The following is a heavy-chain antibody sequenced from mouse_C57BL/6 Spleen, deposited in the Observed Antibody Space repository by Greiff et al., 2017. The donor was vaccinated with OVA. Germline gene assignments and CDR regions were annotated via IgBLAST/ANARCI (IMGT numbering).Heavy chain of an antibody. CDR2: IDPSDSYT. CDR3: ARSIFTYFDY. CDR1: GYTFTSYW. Sequence: QVQLQQPGAELVMPGASVKLSCKASGYTFTSYWMHWVKQRPGQGLEWIGEIDPSDSYTNYNQKFKGKSTLTVDKSSSTAYMQLSSLTSEDSAVYYCARSIFTYFDYWGQGTTLTVSS. J-gene: IGHJ2*01. V-gene: IGHV1-69*01.